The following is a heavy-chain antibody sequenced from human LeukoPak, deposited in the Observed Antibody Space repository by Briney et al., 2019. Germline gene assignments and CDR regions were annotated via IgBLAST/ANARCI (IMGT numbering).Heavy chain of an antibody. CDR2: ISTDGSST. V-gene: IGHV3-74*01. CDR3: ARGILGELSPYDY. J-gene: IGHJ4*02. Sequence: GESLRLSCAASGFTFSSYWMHWVRQAPGKGLVWVSRISTDGSSTKYADFVEGRFTISSDNAKNTLYLQMNSLRAEDTAVYFCARGILGELSPYDYWGQGTLVTVSS. CDR1: GFTFSSYW. D-gene: IGHD3-16*02.